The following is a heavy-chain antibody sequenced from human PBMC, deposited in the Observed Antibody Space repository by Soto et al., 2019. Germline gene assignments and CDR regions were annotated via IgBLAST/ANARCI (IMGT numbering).Heavy chain of an antibody. CDR2: VSSGSSYI. Sequence: VGSLRLSCAASGFPFSLYAMIWVRPAPGKGLEWVSSVSSGSSYIYSADSLKGRFTISRDDAKNSLYLQMNSLRADDTAIYYCVRARATDSRPDYWGQGSLVTVSS. D-gene: IGHD3-22*01. CDR1: GFPFSLYA. V-gene: IGHV3-21*01. CDR3: VRARATDSRPDY. J-gene: IGHJ4*02.